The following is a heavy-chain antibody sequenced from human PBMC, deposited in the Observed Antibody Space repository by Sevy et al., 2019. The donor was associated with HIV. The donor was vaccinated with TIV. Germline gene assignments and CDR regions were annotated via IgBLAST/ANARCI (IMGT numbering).Heavy chain of an antibody. CDR1: GFTFSSYG. CDR2: IRYDGSNK. J-gene: IGHJ6*03. V-gene: IGHV3-30*02. CDR3: AKSGCSSTSCPRASYYYYYMDV. Sequence: GGSLRLSCAASGFTFSSYGMHWVRQAPGKGLEWVAFIRYDGSNKYYADSVKGRFTISRDNSKNTLYLQMNSLRAEDTAVNYCAKSGCSSTSCPRASYYYYYMDVWGKGTTVTVSS. D-gene: IGHD2-2*01.